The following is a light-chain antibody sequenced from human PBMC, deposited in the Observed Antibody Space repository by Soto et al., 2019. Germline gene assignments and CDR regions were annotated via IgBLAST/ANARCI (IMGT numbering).Light chain of an antibody. CDR1: SSHIGSNT. J-gene: IGLJ1*01. CDR3: AAWDDSLNGRYV. Sequence: QSVLTQPPSASGTPGQRVTISCSGSSSHIGSNTVNWYQQLPGTAPKLLIYSNNQRPSWVPDRFSGSKSGTSASLAISGLQSEDEADYYCAAWDDSLNGRYVFGTGTKVTVL. V-gene: IGLV1-44*01. CDR2: SNN.